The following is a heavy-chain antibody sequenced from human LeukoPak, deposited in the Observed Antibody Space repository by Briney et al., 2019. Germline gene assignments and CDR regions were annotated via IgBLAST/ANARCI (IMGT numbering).Heavy chain of an antibody. CDR3: ARHRRITMIVVVIKGAHNWFDP. CDR2: INHSGST. J-gene: IGHJ5*02. V-gene: IGHV4-39*01. CDR1: SASITSSPYY. Sequence: SETLSLTCTVSSASITSSPYYWSWIRQPPGKGLEWIGEINHSGSTNYNPSLKSRVTISVDTSKNQFSLKLSSVTAADTAVYYCARHRRITMIVVVIKGAHNWFDPWGQGTLVTVSS. D-gene: IGHD3-22*01.